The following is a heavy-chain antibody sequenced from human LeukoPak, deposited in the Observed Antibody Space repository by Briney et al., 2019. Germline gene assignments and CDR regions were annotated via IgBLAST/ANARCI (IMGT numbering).Heavy chain of an antibody. V-gene: IGHV3-48*03. J-gene: IGHJ6*02. CDR1: GFTFRDYH. CDR2: ISSSGATI. D-gene: IGHD2/OR15-2a*01. CDR3: ARLYRNTAGSLAGMDV. Sequence: PGGSLRLSCAASGFTFRDYHMNWVRQDPGKGLEWVSYISSSGATIYSADSVKGRFTISRDNAKISLYLQMTSLRAEDTAVYFCARLYRNTAGSLAGMDVWGRGTTVAVSS.